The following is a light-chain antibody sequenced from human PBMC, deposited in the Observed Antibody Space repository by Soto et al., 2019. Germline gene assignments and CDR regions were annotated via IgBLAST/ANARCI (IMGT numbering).Light chain of an antibody. Sequence: QSALAQPPSASGSPGQSVAISCTGTSSDVGGYNYVSWYQQHPGKAPKLMIYEVNKRPSGVPDRFSGSKSGNTASLTVSGLQAEDEADYYCSSYTSDSTLVFGGGTKVTVL. V-gene: IGLV2-8*01. CDR1: SSDVGGYNY. CDR3: SSYTSDSTLV. CDR2: EVN. J-gene: IGLJ3*02.